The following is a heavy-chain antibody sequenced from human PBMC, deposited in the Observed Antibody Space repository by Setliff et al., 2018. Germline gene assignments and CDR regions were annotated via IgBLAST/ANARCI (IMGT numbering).Heavy chain of an antibody. Sequence: SETLSLTCTVSGDSISSGTYYWSWIRQPPGKGLEWIGRIYYRGTTYYNASLRSRLTISVDTSKNQFSLKLNSVTAPDTAVYYCARTGTYRYFDYWG. CDR3: ARTGTYRYFDY. CDR1: GDSISSGTYY. V-gene: IGHV4-39*01. J-gene: IGHJ4*01. D-gene: IGHD1-1*01. CDR2: IYYRGTT.